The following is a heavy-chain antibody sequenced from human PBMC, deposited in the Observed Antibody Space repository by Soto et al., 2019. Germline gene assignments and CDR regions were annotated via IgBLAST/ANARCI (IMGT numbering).Heavy chain of an antibody. CDR1: GGSISSVGYY. V-gene: IGHV4-31*03. J-gene: IGHJ5*02. D-gene: IGHD5-12*01. Sequence: QVQLQESGPGLVKPSQTLSLTCPVSGGSISSVGYYWSWIRQHPGKGLEWIGYIYTSGSTHYNPSLKSRITVSVDPSKNQFSLKLSSVTVADTAVYFCARETVGTIDRWGQGTLVTVSS. CDR2: IYTSGST. CDR3: ARETVGTIDR.